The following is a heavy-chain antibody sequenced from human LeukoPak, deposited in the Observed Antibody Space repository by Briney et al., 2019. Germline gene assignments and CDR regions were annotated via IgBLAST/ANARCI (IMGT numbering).Heavy chain of an antibody. V-gene: IGHV3-21*04. CDR3: ASVLTGYYDYFDY. D-gene: IGHD3-9*01. CDR2: IRGSSSYI. CDR1: GFTFSSYS. Sequence: GGSLRLSCAASGFTFSSYSMNWVRQAPGKGLEWVASIRGSSSYIYYADSVKGRFTISRDNSKNTLYLQMNSLRAEDTAVYYCASVLTGYYDYFDYWGQGTLVTVSS. J-gene: IGHJ4*02.